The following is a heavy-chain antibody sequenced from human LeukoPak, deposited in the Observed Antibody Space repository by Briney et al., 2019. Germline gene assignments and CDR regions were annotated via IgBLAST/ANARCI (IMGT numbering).Heavy chain of an antibody. V-gene: IGHV3-48*01. CDR2: ISSSSSTI. Sequence: GGSLRLSCAASGFTSSSYSMNWVRQAPGKGLEWVSYISSSSSTIYYADSVKGRFTISRDNAKNSLYLQMNSLRAEDTAVYYCARDGYYYDSSAYSLWGQGTMVTVSS. J-gene: IGHJ3*01. CDR1: GFTSSSYS. D-gene: IGHD3-22*01. CDR3: ARDGYYYDSSAYSL.